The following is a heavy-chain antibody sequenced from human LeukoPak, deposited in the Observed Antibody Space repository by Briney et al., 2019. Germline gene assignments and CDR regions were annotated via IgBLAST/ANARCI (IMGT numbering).Heavy chain of an antibody. Sequence: SETLSLTCAVYGGSFSGYYWSWIRQPPGKRLEWIGEINHSGSTNYNPSLKSRVTISVDTSKNQFSLKLSSVTAADTAVYYCATNSGWRFDYWGQGTLVTVSS. CDR1: GGSFSGYY. D-gene: IGHD6-19*01. CDR2: INHSGST. J-gene: IGHJ4*02. CDR3: ATNSGWRFDY. V-gene: IGHV4-34*01.